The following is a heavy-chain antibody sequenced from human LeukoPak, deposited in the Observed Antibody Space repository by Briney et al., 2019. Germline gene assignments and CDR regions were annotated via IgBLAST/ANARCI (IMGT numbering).Heavy chain of an antibody. D-gene: IGHD6-19*01. CDR1: GFTFSSYA. Sequence: GGSLRLSCAASGFTFSSYAMSWVRQAPGKGLEWVSAISGSGGSTYYADSVKGRFTISRDNSKNTLYLQMNSLRAEDTAVYYCAKGGYSSGWYDPFDYWGQGTLVTVSS. V-gene: IGHV3-23*01. J-gene: IGHJ4*02. CDR2: ISGSGGST. CDR3: AKGGYSSGWYDPFDY.